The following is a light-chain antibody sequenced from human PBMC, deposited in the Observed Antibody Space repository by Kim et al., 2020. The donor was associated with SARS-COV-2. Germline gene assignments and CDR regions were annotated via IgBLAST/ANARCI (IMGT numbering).Light chain of an antibody. CDR1: SSDVGSYNN. Sequence: GLSITTSCTGTSSDVGSYNNVSWYQQLPGKAPIVMIYDVSNRPSGVSNRFSGTKSGDTASLTISGLQAEDEADYYCSSYTTSSTVVFGGGTQLTVL. CDR2: DVS. V-gene: IGLV2-14*03. J-gene: IGLJ2*01. CDR3: SSYTTSSTVV.